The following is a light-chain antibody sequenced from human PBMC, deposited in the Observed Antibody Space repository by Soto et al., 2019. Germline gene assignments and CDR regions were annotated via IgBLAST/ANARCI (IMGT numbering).Light chain of an antibody. V-gene: IGKV1-5*01. CDR3: QQYNDRPYA. CDR2: DAA. CDR1: QSISYW. J-gene: IGKJ2*01. Sequence: DIQMTQSPSTLSASVGDRVTITCRASQSISYWLAWYHQKPGEAPKLLMYDAAKLETGDPSGISGSGSGAEFTLTSSSLQPEDFGTYYCQQYNDRPYAFGQGTKVDIK.